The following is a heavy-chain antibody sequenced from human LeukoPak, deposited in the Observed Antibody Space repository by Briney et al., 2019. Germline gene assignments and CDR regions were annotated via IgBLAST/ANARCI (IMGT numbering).Heavy chain of an antibody. J-gene: IGHJ4*02. V-gene: IGHV3-15*01. CDR2: VKSKSAGETT. CDR3: TLIQGWGSGSYYRDS. Sequence: PGGSLRLSCAASGLSISHDWMSWVRQAPGKGLEWGARVKSKSAGETTDYAAPVKGRFTISRDDSKNTLYLQMNSLKTEDTAVYYCTLIQGWGSGSYYRDSWGQGTLVTVSS. D-gene: IGHD3-10*01. CDR1: GLSISHDW.